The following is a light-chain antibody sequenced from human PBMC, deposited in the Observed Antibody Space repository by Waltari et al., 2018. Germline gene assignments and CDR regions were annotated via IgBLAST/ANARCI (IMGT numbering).Light chain of an antibody. CDR2: GAS. CDR1: QSISSY. CDR3: QQSYNTPRT. Sequence: DIQMTQSPSSLSASVGDRVTITCRASQSISSYLNWYQQKAGKAPKLLIFGASTLESRVPSRFSASGSGTDFTLTINSLQPEDFATYACQQSYNTPRTFGQGTKVEIK. V-gene: IGKV1-39*01. J-gene: IGKJ1*01.